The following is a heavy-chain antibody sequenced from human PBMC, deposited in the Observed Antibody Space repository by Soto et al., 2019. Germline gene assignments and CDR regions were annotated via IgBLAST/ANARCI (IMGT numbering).Heavy chain of an antibody. D-gene: IGHD6-13*01. CDR2: IYYSGST. J-gene: IGHJ4*02. V-gene: IGHV4-59*01. Sequence: SETLSLTCTVSGGPIGNSYWSWIRQSPGKGLEWIGYIYYSGSTNYNPSLKSRVTISVDTSKNQFSLKLSSVTAADTAVYYCARARYSSGWYYFDYWGQGTLVTVS. CDR3: ARARYSSGWYYFDY. CDR1: GGPIGNSY.